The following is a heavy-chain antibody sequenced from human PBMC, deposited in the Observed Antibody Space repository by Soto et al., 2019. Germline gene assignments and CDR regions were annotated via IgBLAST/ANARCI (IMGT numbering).Heavy chain of an antibody. CDR3: AGGIVGADQFDY. CDR2: INTAGSST. J-gene: IGHJ4*02. CDR1: GFTFSGSW. D-gene: IGHD6-25*01. Sequence: EVQLVESGGGVVQPGGSLRVSCAASGFTFSGSWMHWVRQAPGKGLVWVSRINTAGSSTTYADSVKGRFTISRDNAKNTLLLQMNSLRAEDTAVYYGAGGIVGADQFDYGGQGTLVTVSS. V-gene: IGHV3-74*01.